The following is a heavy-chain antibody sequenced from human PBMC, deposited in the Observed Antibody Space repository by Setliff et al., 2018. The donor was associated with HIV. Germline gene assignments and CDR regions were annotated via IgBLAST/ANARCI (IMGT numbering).Heavy chain of an antibody. CDR3: AGGRAFGGPIDAFDI. J-gene: IGHJ3*02. CDR2: IYHRGST. V-gene: IGHV4-4*02. D-gene: IGHD2-15*01. CDR1: GGSISNNNW. Sequence: PSETLSLTCAVSGGSISNNNWWSWVRQPPGKGLEWIAEIYHRGSTNYNPSLKSRVTIAVDKSKNQFSLQVTSVTAADTAVYYCAGGRAFGGPIDAFDIWGQGTMVTVSS.